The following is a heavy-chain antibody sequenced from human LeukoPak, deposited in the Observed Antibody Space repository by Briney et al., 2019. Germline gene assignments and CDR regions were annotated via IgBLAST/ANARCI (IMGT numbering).Heavy chain of an antibody. CDR1: GFTFSNYA. CDR3: ARRGGGTPDY. Sequence: GGSLRLSCAASGFTFSNYAMTWVRQAPGKGLEWVSAIGGDGRGTYYADSVKGRFTISRDNSQDTLYLQMNSLRAEDTAVYYCARRGGGTPDYWGLGTLVTVSS. V-gene: IGHV3-23*01. D-gene: IGHD2-15*01. CDR2: IGGDGRGT. J-gene: IGHJ4*02.